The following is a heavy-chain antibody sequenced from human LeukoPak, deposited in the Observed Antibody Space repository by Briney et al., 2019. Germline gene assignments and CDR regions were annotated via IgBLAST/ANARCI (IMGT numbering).Heavy chain of an antibody. CDR3: ARGGTTAYYYYYYMDV. J-gene: IGHJ6*03. CDR1: VSGLTFNAYG. Sequence: GESLKISCVVSVSGLTFNAYGLHWVRQAPGMGLEWVSSISSSSSYIYYADSVKGRFTISRDNAKNSLYLQMNSLRAEDTAVYYCARGGTTAYYYYYYMDVWGKGTTVTVSS. D-gene: IGHD1-26*01. CDR2: ISSSSSYI. V-gene: IGHV3-21*01.